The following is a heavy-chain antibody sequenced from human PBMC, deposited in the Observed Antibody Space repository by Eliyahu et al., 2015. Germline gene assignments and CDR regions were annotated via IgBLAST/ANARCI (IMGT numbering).Heavy chain of an antibody. D-gene: IGHD2/OR15-2a*01. V-gene: IGHV3-74*01. CDR1: GFTFSXYW. CDR2: INSDGGSI. J-gene: IGHJ3*01. CDR3: VRSQYLPDDIFNV. Sequence: EVQLVESGGGLVQPGGSLRLSCAASGFTFSXYWMHWVRQVPGKGLGWISRINSDGGSIAYADSVKGRFTISRDNAKNTLYLQMNSLTVEDTSVYYCVRSQYLPDDIFNVWGQGTMVTVSS.